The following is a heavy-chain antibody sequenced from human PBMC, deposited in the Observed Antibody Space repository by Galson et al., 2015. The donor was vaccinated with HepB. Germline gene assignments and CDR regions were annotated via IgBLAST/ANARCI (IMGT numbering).Heavy chain of an antibody. CDR3: AREFGGIAVAGNNWFDP. Sequence: SVKVSCKASGYTFTSYGISWVRQAPGQGLEWMGWISAYNGNTNYAQKLQGRVTMTTDTSTSTAYMELRSLRSDDTAVYYCAREFGGIAVAGNNWFDPWGQGTLVTVSS. J-gene: IGHJ5*02. V-gene: IGHV1-18*01. CDR2: ISAYNGNT. D-gene: IGHD6-19*01. CDR1: GYTFTSYG.